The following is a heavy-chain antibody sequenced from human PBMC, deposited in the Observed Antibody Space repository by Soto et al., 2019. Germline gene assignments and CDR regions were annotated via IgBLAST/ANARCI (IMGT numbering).Heavy chain of an antibody. J-gene: IGHJ6*02. CDR2: ISGSGGST. CDR1: GFTFSSYS. V-gene: IGHV3-23*01. CDR3: AKRIAAAGILGYYYYYGMDV. D-gene: IGHD6-13*01. Sequence: PGGSLRLSCAASGFTFSSYSMNWVRQAPGKGLEWVSYISGSGGSTYYADSVKGRFTISRDNSKNTLYLQMNSLRAEDTAVYYCAKRIAAAGILGYYYYYGMDVWGQGTTVTVSS.